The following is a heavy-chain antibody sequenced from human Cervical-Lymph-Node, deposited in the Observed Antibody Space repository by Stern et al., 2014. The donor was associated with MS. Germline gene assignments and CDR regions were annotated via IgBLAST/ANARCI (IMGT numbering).Heavy chain of an antibody. J-gene: IGHJ4*02. CDR3: TKPPGDCTSTSCYRPAFDS. V-gene: IGHV3-23*04. CDR2: ISGSGCRT. Sequence: EVQLVDSGGSLVQPGGSLRLSCEASGFTFSDYAMNWVRQAPGKGLEWVSGISGSGCRTSYIDSVEDRSTISRDNSKNTLYLHLSSLRAEDTARYYCTKPPGDCTSTSCYRPAFDSWGQGTLVTVSS. CDR1: GFTFSDYA. D-gene: IGHD2-2*01.